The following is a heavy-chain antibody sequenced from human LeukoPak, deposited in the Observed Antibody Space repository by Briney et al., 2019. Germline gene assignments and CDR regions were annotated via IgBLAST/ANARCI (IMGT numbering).Heavy chain of an antibody. CDR3: ARKARGAYGSVNGYFDY. CDR1: GGSISSGRYY. D-gene: IGHD3-10*01. J-gene: IGHJ4*01. Sequence: SETLSLTCNVSGGSISSGRYYWSWIRQPAGKGLEWIGRIYTRGSTNYNPSLKSRVTMSVDTSKNQFSLKLSSVTAADTAVYYCARKARGAYGSVNGYFDYWGQGTLVTVSS. CDR2: IYTRGST. V-gene: IGHV4-61*02.